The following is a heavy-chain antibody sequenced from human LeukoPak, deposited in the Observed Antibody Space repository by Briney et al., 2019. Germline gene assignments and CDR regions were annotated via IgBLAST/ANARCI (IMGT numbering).Heavy chain of an antibody. CDR1: GFTFSSYA. CDR3: AKDTTSGSYYTWYYFDY. D-gene: IGHD1-26*01. CDR2: ISWNSDTI. J-gene: IGHJ4*02. V-gene: IGHV3-9*03. Sequence: PGRSLRLSCAASGFTFSSYAMHWVRQAPGKGLEWVSGISWNSDTIDYADSVKGRFTVSRDNAKKSLYLQMNSLRVEDMALYYCAKDTTSGSYYTWYYFDYWGQGTLVTVSS.